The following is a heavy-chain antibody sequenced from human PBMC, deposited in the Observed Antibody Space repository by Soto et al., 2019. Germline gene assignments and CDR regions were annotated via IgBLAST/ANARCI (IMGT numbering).Heavy chain of an antibody. CDR2: ISAYNGNT. J-gene: IGHJ6*02. D-gene: IGHD3-3*01. Sequence: GASVKVSCKASGYTFTSYGISWVRQAPGQGLEWMGWISAYNGNTNYAQKLQGRVTMTTDTSTSTAYMELRSLRSDDTAVYYCARDSDYNHDFWSGYYLGNYYYGMDVWGQGTTVTVSS. CDR1: GYTFTSYG. V-gene: IGHV1-18*01. CDR3: ARDSDYNHDFWSGYYLGNYYYGMDV.